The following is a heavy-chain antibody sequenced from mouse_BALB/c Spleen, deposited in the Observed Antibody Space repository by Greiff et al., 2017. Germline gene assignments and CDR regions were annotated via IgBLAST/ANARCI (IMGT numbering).Heavy chain of an antibody. CDR1: GFTFSSYA. CDR3: ARGDYYGSTNAMDY. J-gene: IGHJ4*01. CDR2: ISSGGST. Sequence: EVQLVESGGGLVKPGGSLKLSCAAPGFTFSSYAMSWVRQTPEKRLEWVASISSGGSTYYPASVKGRFTISRDNARNILYLQMSSLRSEDTAMYYCARGDYYGSTNAMDYWGQGTSVTVSS. D-gene: IGHD1-1*01. V-gene: IGHV5-6-5*01.